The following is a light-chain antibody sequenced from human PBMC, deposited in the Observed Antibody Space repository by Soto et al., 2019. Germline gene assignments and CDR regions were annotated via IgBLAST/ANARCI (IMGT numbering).Light chain of an antibody. V-gene: IGKV3-11*01. CDR3: QQRSNWPPT. CDR2: DAS. Sequence: EIVMTQSPATLSVSPVERATLSCRARQSVSNNLAWYQQKPGQAPRLLIYDASNRATGIPARFSGSGSGTDFTLTISSLEPEDFAVYYCQQRSNWPPTFGQGTRLEIK. CDR1: QSVSNN. J-gene: IGKJ5*01.